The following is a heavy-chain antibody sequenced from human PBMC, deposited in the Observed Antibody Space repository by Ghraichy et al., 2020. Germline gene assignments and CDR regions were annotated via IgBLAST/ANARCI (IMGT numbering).Heavy chain of an antibody. CDR2: IKRDGDEK. D-gene: IGHD2-15*01. CDR1: GFTFSRYW. J-gene: IGHJ4*02. CDR3: ARGGSGGSFDY. Sequence: GGSPRLSCAASGFTFSRYWMSWVRQAPGKGLEWVANIKRDGDEKYYVDSMKGRFTISRDNAKNSLYLQMNSLRAEDTAVYYCARGGSGGSFDYWGQGTLVTVSS. V-gene: IGHV3-7*01.